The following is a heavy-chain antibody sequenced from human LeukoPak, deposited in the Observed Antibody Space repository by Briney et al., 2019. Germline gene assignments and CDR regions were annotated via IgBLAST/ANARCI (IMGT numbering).Heavy chain of an antibody. V-gene: IGHV4-34*01. CDR1: GGSLSGYY. Sequence: SETLSLTCAVYGGSLSGYYWSWIRQPPGKGLEWLGEINHSGSTKHNPPLKSRVTKSIDTSKNQFSLNLSSVTAADTAVYFCARDSSSWSRNFDYWGQGTLVTVSS. J-gene: IGHJ4*02. CDR3: ARDSSSWSRNFDY. D-gene: IGHD6-13*01. CDR2: INHSGST.